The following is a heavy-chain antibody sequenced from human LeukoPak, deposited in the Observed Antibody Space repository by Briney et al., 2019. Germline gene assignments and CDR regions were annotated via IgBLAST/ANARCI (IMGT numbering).Heavy chain of an antibody. CDR2: IIPIFGTA. J-gene: IGHJ4*02. V-gene: IGHV1-69*05. CDR1: GGTFSSYA. D-gene: IGHD3-22*01. CDR3: ARAEYYYDSSGYKNREYYLDY. Sequence: SVKVSCKASGGTFSSYAISWVRQAPGQGLEWMGGIIPIFGTANYAQKFQGRVTITTDESTSTAYMELSSLRSEDTAVYYCARAEYYYDSSGYKNREYYLDYWGQGTLVTVSS.